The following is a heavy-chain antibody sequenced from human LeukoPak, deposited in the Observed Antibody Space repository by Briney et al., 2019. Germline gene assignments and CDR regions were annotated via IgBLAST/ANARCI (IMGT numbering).Heavy chain of an antibody. CDR1: GGSISSSSYY. J-gene: IGHJ2*01. Sequence: SETLSLTCTVSGGSISSSSYYWGWIRQPAGKGLEWIGRIYTSGSTNYNPSLKSRVTISVDTSKNQFSLKLSSVTAADTAVYYCARDPGYCSSTSCYRSWYFDLWGRGTLVTVSS. D-gene: IGHD2-2*02. V-gene: IGHV4-61*02. CDR2: IYTSGST. CDR3: ARDPGYCSSTSCYRSWYFDL.